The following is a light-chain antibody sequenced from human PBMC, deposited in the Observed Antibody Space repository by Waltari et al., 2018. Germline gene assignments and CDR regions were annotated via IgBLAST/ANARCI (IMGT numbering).Light chain of an antibody. J-gene: IGKJ4*01. CDR3: QQSYT. V-gene: IGKV1-39*01. CDR2: GAS. CDR1: QSSRAY. Sequence: DIQMTQSPSPLSAPVGEKATITCRASQSSRAYLNWYQQKPGKAPKVLIDGASSLQSGVPSRFSGSGSGTDFTLSITSLQPEDSATYYCQQSYTFGGGTKVEIK.